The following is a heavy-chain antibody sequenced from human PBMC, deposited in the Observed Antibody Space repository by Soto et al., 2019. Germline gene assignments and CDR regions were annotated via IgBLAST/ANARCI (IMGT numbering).Heavy chain of an antibody. CDR1: RFTFGNYG. D-gene: IGHD3-10*01. CDR3: AKRYGSGSYRDFNSYYGMDI. V-gene: IGHV3-23*01. CDR2: ISPTGEQR. J-gene: IGHJ6*02. Sequence: PGGSLRLSCAASRFTFGNYGMSWVRQGPGKGLEWVSGISPTGEQRFYVDSVKGRFFISRDNSQNTLSLEMSNLRADDTAVYYCAKRYGSGSYRDFNSYYGMDIWGQGTSVTVS.